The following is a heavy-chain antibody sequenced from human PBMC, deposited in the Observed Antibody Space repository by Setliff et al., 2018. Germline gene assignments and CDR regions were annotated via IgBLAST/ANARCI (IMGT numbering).Heavy chain of an antibody. CDR2: ISSSSSTT. V-gene: IGHV3-48*04. CDR3: AKGKNFDDYVWGSYRYWSPNYYFDY. D-gene: IGHD3-16*02. J-gene: IGHJ4*02. Sequence: GGSLRLSCAASGFTFSSYSMNWVRQAPGKGLEWVSYISSSSSTTYYADSVKGRFTISRDNAKNSLYLQMNSMRAEDTAVYYCAKGKNFDDYVWGSYRYWSPNYYFDYWGQGTLVTVSS. CDR1: GFTFSSYS.